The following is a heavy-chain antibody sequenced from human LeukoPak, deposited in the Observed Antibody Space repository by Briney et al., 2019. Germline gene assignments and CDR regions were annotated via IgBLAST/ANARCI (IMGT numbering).Heavy chain of an antibody. V-gene: IGHV4-59*01. CDR1: GGSISSYY. D-gene: IGHD6-19*01. CDR3: AIAVAGPYYFDY. CDR2: IYYSGST. Sequence: PSETLSLTCTVSGGSISSYYWSWIRQPPGKGLEWIGYIYYSGSTNYNPSLKSRVTISVDTSKNQFSLKLSSVTAADTAVYYCAIAVAGPYYFDYWGQGTLVTVSS. J-gene: IGHJ4*02.